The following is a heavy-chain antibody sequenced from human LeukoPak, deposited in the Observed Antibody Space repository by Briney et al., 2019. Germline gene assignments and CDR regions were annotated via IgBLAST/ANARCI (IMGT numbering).Heavy chain of an antibody. Sequence: SETLSLTCTVSGGSISSSSYYWGWIRQPPGKGLEWIGSIYYSGSTYYNPSLKSRVTILVDTSKNQFSLKLSSVTAADTAVYYCARTTYYYDSSGYYTGSHYFDYWGQGTLVTVSS. CDR3: ARTTYYYDSSGYYTGSHYFDY. J-gene: IGHJ4*02. CDR2: IYYSGST. V-gene: IGHV4-39*07. D-gene: IGHD3-22*01. CDR1: GGSISSSSYY.